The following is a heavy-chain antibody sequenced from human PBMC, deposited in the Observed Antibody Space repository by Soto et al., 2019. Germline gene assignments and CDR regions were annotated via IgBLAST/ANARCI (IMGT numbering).Heavy chain of an antibody. CDR3: ARVRRVAAAGKRYYYYGMDV. D-gene: IGHD6-13*01. CDR2: INHSGST. V-gene: IGHV4-34*01. CDR1: GGSFSGYY. Sequence: SETLSLTCAVYGGSFSGYYWSWIRQPPGKGLEWIGEINHSGSTNYNPSLKSRVTISVDTSKNQFSLKLSSVTAADTAVYYCARVRRVAAAGKRYYYYGMDVWDQGTTVTVSS. J-gene: IGHJ6*02.